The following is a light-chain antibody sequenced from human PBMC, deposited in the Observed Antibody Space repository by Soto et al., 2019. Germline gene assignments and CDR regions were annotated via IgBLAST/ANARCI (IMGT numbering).Light chain of an antibody. V-gene: IGKV3-20*01. CDR1: QNVDNNY. J-gene: IGKJ1*01. Sequence: EIVLTQSPDSLSLSPGERATLSCRASQNVDNNYLAWYQQRPGLAPRLLIYGASIRATGIPDRFSGSGSGTDFTLSISRLEPEDFAVYYCQQCADSPRTFGQGTKVEVK. CDR3: QQCADSPRT. CDR2: GAS.